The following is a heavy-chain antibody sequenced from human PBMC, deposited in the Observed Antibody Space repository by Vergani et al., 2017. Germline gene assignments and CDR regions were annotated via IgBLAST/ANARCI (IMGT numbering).Heavy chain of an antibody. CDR3: ARDRNYYYYMDV. Sequence: EVQLLESGGGLVQPGGSLRLSCAASGFTFSSYAMSWVRQAPGKGLEWVSAISGSGGTIYYADSVKGRFTISRDNAKNSLYLQMNSLRDEDTAVYYCARDRNYYYYMDVWGKGTTVTVSS. CDR1: GFTFSSYA. J-gene: IGHJ6*03. V-gene: IGHV3-23*01. CDR2: ISGSGGTI.